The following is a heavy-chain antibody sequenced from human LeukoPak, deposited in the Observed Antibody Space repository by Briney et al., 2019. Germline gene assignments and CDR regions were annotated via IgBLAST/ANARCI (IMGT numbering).Heavy chain of an antibody. V-gene: IGHV3-73*01. CDR3: TRQGGVGGDFDY. J-gene: IGHJ4*02. D-gene: IGHD3-16*01. CDR1: GFTFSGSA. CDR2: IRSKANSYAT. Sequence: GGSLRLSCAASGFTFSGSAMHWVCQASGKGLEWVGRIRSKANSYATAYAASVKGRFTISRDDSKNTAYLQMNSLKTEDTAVYYCTRQGGVGGDFDYWGQGTLVTVSS.